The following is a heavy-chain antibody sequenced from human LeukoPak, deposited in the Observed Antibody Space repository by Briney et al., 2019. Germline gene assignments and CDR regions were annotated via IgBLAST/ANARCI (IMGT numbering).Heavy chain of an antibody. D-gene: IGHD3-16*01. CDR1: GYSFTNYW. V-gene: IGHV5-51*01. CDR2: IYPGDSDT. Sequence: GESLKISCKDSGYSFTNYWIGWVRQMPGKGLEWMGIIYPGDSDTRYSPSFQGLVTISADKSISTAYLQWSSLKASDTAMYYCARLSSVHDYVSDDWFDPWGQGTLVTVSS. CDR3: ARLSSVHDYVSDDWFDP. J-gene: IGHJ5*02.